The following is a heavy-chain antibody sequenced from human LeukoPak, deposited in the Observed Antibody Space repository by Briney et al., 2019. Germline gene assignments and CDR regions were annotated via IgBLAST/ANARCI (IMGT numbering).Heavy chain of an antibody. CDR1: GGSVSSGDYY. CDR2: IYYSGDT. V-gene: IGHV4-31*03. Sequence: SETLSLTCTVSGGSVSSGDYYWSWFRQPPGKDLEWIGYIYYSGDTYYNPSLRSRVTTSTDMSKNQFSLKLSSVTAADTAVYYCARVPTCGGDCYAFDIWGQGTMVTVSS. J-gene: IGHJ3*02. D-gene: IGHD2-21*02. CDR3: ARVPTCGGDCYAFDI.